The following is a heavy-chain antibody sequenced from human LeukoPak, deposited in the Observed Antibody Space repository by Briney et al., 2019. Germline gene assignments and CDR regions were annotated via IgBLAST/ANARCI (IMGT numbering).Heavy chain of an antibody. D-gene: IGHD4-17*01. J-gene: IGHJ4*02. V-gene: IGHV5-51*01. Sequence: GSSLQFSCKGSGYSFTSYWIGWVRQMPGKGLEWMGINYPGDSATRYSPSFQGQVTISADKSISTAYLQWSSLTASDTAMYYCARHGDYGDYNWGQGTLVTVSS. CDR1: GYSFTSYW. CDR2: NYPGDSAT. CDR3: ARHGDYGDYN.